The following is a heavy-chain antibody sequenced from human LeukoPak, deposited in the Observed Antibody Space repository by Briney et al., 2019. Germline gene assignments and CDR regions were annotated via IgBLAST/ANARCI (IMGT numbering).Heavy chain of an antibody. Sequence: RGSPRLSCAASGFTFNSYAMSWVRQAPGKELEWVSAISGSGGSTFYADSVKGRFTISRDNSKNTLYLQMNSLRVEDTAVYYCAKGRTSGWEHLDDWSQATLVTVSS. CDR3: AKGRTSGWEHLDD. V-gene: IGHV3-23*01. J-gene: IGHJ4*02. CDR2: ISGSGGST. CDR1: GFTFNSYA. D-gene: IGHD6-19*01.